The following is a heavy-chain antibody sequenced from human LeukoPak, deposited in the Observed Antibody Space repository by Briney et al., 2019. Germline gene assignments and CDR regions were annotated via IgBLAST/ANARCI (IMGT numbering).Heavy chain of an antibody. Sequence: GGSLRLSCAASGFTFSSYSVNWARQAPGKGLEWVSSISSSSSYIYYADSVKGRFTISRDNAKNSLYLQMNSLRAEDTAVYYCARVTEAPYYFDYWGQGTLVTVSS. CDR1: GFTFSSYS. J-gene: IGHJ4*02. CDR2: ISSSSSYI. CDR3: ARVTEAPYYFDY. V-gene: IGHV3-21*01.